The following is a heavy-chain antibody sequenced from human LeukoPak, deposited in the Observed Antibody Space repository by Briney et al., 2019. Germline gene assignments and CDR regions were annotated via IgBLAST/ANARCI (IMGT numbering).Heavy chain of an antibody. V-gene: IGHV3-30*19. J-gene: IGHJ6*03. D-gene: IGHD4-17*01. Sequence: GGSLRLSCAASGFTFSSYGMHWVRQAPGKGLEWVAVISYDGSNKYYADSVKGRFTISRDNSKNTLYLQMNSLRAEDTAVYYCATNDGDSLFYYSYMDVLAKGPRSPSP. CDR1: GFTFSSYG. CDR2: ISYDGSNK. CDR3: ATNDGDSLFYYSYMDV.